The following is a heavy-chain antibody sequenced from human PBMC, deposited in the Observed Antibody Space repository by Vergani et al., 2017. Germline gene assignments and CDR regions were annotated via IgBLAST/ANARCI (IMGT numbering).Heavy chain of an antibody. Sequence: EVQLVESGGGLIQPGGSLRLSCAASGFTVSSNYMSWVRQAPGKGLEWVSAISGSGGSTYYADSVKGRFTISRDNSKNTLYLQMNSLRAEDTAVYYCANGIAARPTDFQHWGQGTLVTVSS. CDR2: ISGSGGST. J-gene: IGHJ1*01. CDR3: ANGIAARPTDFQH. V-gene: IGHV3-23*04. CDR1: GFTVSSNY. D-gene: IGHD6-6*01.